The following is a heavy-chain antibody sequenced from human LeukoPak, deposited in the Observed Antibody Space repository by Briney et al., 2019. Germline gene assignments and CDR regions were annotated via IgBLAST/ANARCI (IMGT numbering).Heavy chain of an antibody. CDR3: ARERIMVRGVYYYYGMDV. V-gene: IGHV1-69*04. CDR1: GGTFSSSA. CDR2: IIPILGIA. J-gene: IGHJ6*02. D-gene: IGHD3-10*01. Sequence: GASVKVCCKASGGTFSSSAISWVRQAPGQGLGWMRRIIPILGIANYAQKFQGRVTITADKSTSTAYMELSSLRSEDTAVYYCARERIMVRGVYYYYGMDVWGQGTTVTVSS.